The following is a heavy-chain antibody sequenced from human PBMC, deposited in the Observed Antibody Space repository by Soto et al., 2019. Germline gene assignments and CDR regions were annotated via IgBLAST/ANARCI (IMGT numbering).Heavy chain of an antibody. V-gene: IGHV3-11*01. J-gene: IGHJ3*02. CDR3: ARGTVVIVAPSAFDI. CDR1: GFTFSDYY. D-gene: IGHD3-22*01. Sequence: PRVSLLRTWVSSGFTFSDYYMDWIRQDPGKGLDWLSYISTTSSTIYYADSVRGRFTISRDSAKTSLYLQMNSLRAEDTAVYYCARGTVVIVAPSAFDIWGQGTLVTVSS. CDR2: ISTTSSTI.